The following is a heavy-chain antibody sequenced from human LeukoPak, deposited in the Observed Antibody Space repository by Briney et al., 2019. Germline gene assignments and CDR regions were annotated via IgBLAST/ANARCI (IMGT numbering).Heavy chain of an antibody. Sequence: PGGSLRLSCAASGFTYSSYAMYWVRRAPGKGLEWVSAISAGGGSNTYYVDSVKGRFTISRDNSMNTLYLQMNSLRAEDTAVYYCAIRYGSTWNYFDYWGQGTLVTVSS. V-gene: IGHV3-23*01. CDR3: AIRYGSTWNYFDY. J-gene: IGHJ4*02. CDR2: ISAGGGSNT. D-gene: IGHD6-13*01. CDR1: GFTYSSYA.